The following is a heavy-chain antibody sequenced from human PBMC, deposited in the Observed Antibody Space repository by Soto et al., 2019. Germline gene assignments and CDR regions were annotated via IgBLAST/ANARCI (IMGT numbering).Heavy chain of an antibody. CDR3: ARGRYGDY. CDR1: GYGFTTYG. CDR2: ISAHNGNT. V-gene: IGHV1-18*01. Sequence: QVHLVQSGAEVKKPGASVKVSCKGSGYGFTTYGITWVRQAPGQGLEWMAWISAHNGNTNYAQKLQGRVTVTRDTFTSTAYMGLRSLRSDDTAVYYCARGRYGDYWGQGALVTVSS. D-gene: IGHD1-1*01. J-gene: IGHJ4*02.